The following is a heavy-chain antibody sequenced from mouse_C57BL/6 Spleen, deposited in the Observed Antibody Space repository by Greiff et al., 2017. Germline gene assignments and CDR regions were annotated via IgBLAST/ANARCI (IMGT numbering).Heavy chain of an antibody. V-gene: IGHV1-69*01. CDR3: ARGAVVAPYYAMDY. Sequence: VQLQQPGAELVMPGASVKLSCKASGYTFTSYWMHWVKQRPGQGLEWIGEIDPSDSYTNYNQKFKGKSTLTVDKSSSTAYMQLSSLTSEDSAVYYCARGAVVAPYYAMDYWGQGTSVTVSS. J-gene: IGHJ4*01. D-gene: IGHD1-1*01. CDR1: GYTFTSYW. CDR2: IDPSDSYT.